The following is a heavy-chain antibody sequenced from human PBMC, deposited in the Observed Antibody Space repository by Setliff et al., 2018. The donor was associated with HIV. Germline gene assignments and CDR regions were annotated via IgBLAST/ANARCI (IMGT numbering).Heavy chain of an antibody. CDR3: ARGSCSGCYLSDY. J-gene: IGHJ4*02. CDR1: GYTFSTNA. D-gene: IGHD6-19*01. V-gene: IGHV1-3*01. CDR2: IDAGDDNT. Sequence: ASVKVSCKAFGYTFSTNAIHWVRQAPGQRLEWMGYIDAGDDNTRYSEKFQGGVTITRDTSANTAYMELSSLRSEDTAVYYCARGSCSGCYLSDYWGLGTLVTVSS.